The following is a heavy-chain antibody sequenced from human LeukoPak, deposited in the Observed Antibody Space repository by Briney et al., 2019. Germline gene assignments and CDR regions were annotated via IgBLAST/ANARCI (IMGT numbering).Heavy chain of an antibody. J-gene: IGHJ3*02. V-gene: IGHV4-34*01. CDR3: ARHEFGSSSAAFDT. D-gene: IGHD6-6*01. CDR1: GGSFSGYF. Sequence: KPSETLSLTCAVHGGSFSGYFWSWIRQPPGKGLEYIGEINHSGDTTYNPSLKTRVTISVDTSKNQFSLNMISVTAADTAVYYCARHEFGSSSAAFDTWGQGTMVTVSS. CDR2: INHSGDT.